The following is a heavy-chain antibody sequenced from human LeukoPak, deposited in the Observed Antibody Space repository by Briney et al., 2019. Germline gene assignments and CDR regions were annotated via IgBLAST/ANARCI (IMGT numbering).Heavy chain of an antibody. Sequence: PGGSLRLSCAVSGFTFSNYWMSWVRQAPGKGLEWVANIKQDGSEKYYVDSVKGRFTISRDNAKTSLYLQMNSLRAEDMAVYYCARENGDSSSWYWGFAQVFDYWGQGTLVTVSS. CDR2: IKQDGSEK. D-gene: IGHD6-13*01. CDR1: GFTFSNYW. CDR3: ARENGDSSSWYWGFAQVFDY. V-gene: IGHV3-7*01. J-gene: IGHJ4*02.